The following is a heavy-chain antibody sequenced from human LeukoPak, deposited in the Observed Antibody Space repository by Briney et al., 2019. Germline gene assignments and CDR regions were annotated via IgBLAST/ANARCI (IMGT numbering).Heavy chain of an antibody. CDR2: ISGSGTTL. V-gene: IGHV3-11*01. D-gene: IGHD3-22*01. J-gene: IGHJ3*01. CDR3: AKDNYYDSSGYLNH. Sequence: GGSLRLSCAAPGFTFGDYYMNWIRQAPGKGLEWVAYISGSGTTLFYAESVKGRFTISRDNAKNSLYLQMNSLRAEDTALYYCAKDNYYDSSGYLNHWGQGTMVTVSS. CDR1: GFTFGDYY.